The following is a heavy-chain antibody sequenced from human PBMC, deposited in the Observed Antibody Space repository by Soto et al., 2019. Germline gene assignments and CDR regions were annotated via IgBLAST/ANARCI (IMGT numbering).Heavy chain of an antibody. J-gene: IGHJ6*02. D-gene: IGHD6-6*01. CDR1: GGSISSGDYS. CDR2: IYHSGST. V-gene: IGHV4-30-2*01. Sequence: SETLSLTCAVSGGSISSGDYSWSWIRQPPGKGLEWIGYIYHSGSTYYNPSLKSRVTISVDRSKNQFSLKLSSVTAADTAVYFCARAPSLRYIAAAPYGLDVCGQGTTVT. CDR3: ARAPSLRYIAAAPYGLDV.